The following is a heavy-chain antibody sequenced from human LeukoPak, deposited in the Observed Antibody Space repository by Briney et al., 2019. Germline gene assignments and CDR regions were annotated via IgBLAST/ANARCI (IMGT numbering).Heavy chain of an antibody. Sequence: PSETLSLTCAVSGGSISSGGYSWSWIRQPPGKGLEWIGYIYHSGSTYYNPSLKSRVTISVDRSKNQFSLKLSSVTAADTAVYYCARDSGSSPESGAFDIWGQGTMVTVSS. J-gene: IGHJ3*02. V-gene: IGHV4-30-2*01. CDR1: GGSISSGGYS. CDR2: IYHSGST. D-gene: IGHD1-26*01. CDR3: ARDSGSSPESGAFDI.